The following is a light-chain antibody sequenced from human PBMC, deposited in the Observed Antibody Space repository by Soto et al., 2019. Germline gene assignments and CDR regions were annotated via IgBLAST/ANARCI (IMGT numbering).Light chain of an antibody. CDR1: SGHSSYA. J-gene: IGLJ2*01. V-gene: IGLV4-69*01. CDR2: LNSDGSH. CDR3: QTWGTGFHVV. Sequence: QSVLTQSPSASASLGASVKLTCTLSSGHSSYAIAWHQQQPEQGPRYLMKLNSDGSHSKGDGIPDRFSGSSSGAERYLTISSLQSEDEADYYCQTWGTGFHVVFGGGTKLTVL.